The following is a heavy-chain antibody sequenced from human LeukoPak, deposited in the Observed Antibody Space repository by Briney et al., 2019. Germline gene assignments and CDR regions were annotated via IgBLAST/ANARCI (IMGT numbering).Heavy chain of an antibody. Sequence: SQTLSLACTVSGGSSSSGGYWWSWIRQNPGKGLEWIGYIYYSGSTYYNPSLKSRVTISVDTSKNQFSLKLSSVTAADTAVYYCARVHQITIFGVVIRSYFDYWGQGTLVTVSS. J-gene: IGHJ4*02. CDR1: GGSSSSGGYW. CDR3: ARVHQITIFGVVIRSYFDY. V-gene: IGHV4-31*03. CDR2: IYYSGST. D-gene: IGHD3-3*01.